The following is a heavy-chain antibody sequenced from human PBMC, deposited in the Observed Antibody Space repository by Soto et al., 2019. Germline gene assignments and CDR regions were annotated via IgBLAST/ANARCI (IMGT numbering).Heavy chain of an antibody. V-gene: IGHV4-30-2*01. Sequence: QLQLQESGSGLVKPSQTLSLACAVSGGSISSGGYSWSWIRQPPGKGLEWVGYIYHSGGTSYNPSLKSRVTISLDRSKNHFSLKLSSVTAADTAVYYCASLRFLDGSYFDYWGHGTLVTVSS. CDR3: ASLRFLDGSYFDY. J-gene: IGHJ4*01. CDR2: IYHSGGT. CDR1: GGSISSGGYS. D-gene: IGHD3-3*01.